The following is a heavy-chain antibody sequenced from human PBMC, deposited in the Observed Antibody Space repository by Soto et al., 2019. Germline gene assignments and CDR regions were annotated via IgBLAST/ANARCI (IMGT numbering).Heavy chain of an antibody. J-gene: IGHJ5*02. D-gene: IGHD3-10*01. CDR2: INPSGGST. Sequence: ASRTASRYTFTRYYMHQMPHTHCQGLEWMGIINPSGGSTSYAQKFQGRVTMTRDTSTSTVYMELSSLRSEDTAVYYCARDSPFGELEYNWFDPWGQVTLVTVSS. CDR3: ARDSPFGELEYNWFDP. V-gene: IGHV1-46*03. CDR1: RYTFTRYY.